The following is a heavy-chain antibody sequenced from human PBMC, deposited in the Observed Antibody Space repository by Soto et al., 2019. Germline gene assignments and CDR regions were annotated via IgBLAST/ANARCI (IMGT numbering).Heavy chain of an antibody. V-gene: IGHV4-31*03. D-gene: IGHD3-22*01. J-gene: IGHJ5*02. CDR3: ARTQYYDSSVWWFDP. CDR1: GGSISSGGYY. Sequence: SETLSLTCTVSGGSISSGGYYWSWIRQHPGKGLEWIGYIYYSGSTYYNPSLKSRVTISVDTSKNQFSLKLSSVTAADTAVYYCARTQYYDSSVWWFDPWGQGTLVTVSS. CDR2: IYYSGST.